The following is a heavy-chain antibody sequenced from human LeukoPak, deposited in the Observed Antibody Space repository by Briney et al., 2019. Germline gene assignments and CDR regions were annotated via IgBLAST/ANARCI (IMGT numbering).Heavy chain of an antibody. D-gene: IGHD3-16*02. CDR2: IKSKITGGTT. J-gene: IGHJ4*02. CDR3: TKDRPFTSGGVIRS. V-gene: IGHV3-15*01. Sequence: NSGGSLRLSCAGSGFTFSTYAINWVRQAPGKGPEWVGHIKSKITGGTTDYAAPVKGRFTISRDDSKSTVYLQMNSLNTEDTAVYYCTKDRPFTSGGVIRSWGQGTLVTVSS. CDR1: GFTFSTYA.